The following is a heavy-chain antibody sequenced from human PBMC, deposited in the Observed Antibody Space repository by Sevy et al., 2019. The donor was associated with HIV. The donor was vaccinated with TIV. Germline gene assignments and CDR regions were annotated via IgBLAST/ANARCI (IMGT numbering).Heavy chain of an antibody. CDR2: IKSKKDGGAT. V-gene: IGHV3-15*01. D-gene: IGHD3-16*01. Sequence: GESLKTSCSASGFPFNKEWMSWVRQAPGKGLEWVGRIKSKKDGGATDYAAPANGRFTISRDDSKNTLYLQMNSLKIEDTGFYYCSSQGERYWGLGTLVTVSS. J-gene: IGHJ4*02. CDR1: GFPFNKEW. CDR3: SSQGERY.